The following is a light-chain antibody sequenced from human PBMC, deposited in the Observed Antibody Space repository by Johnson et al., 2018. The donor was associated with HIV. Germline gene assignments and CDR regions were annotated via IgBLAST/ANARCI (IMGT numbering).Light chain of an antibody. CDR2: DNS. Sequence: QSVLTQPPSVSAAPGQKVTISCSGSSSKIGNKYVSWYQQFPGTAPKVLIYDNSKRPSGFPDRFSGSTSGTSATLVITGLQTGDEADYHCATWDSSLSVYVFGTGTKVTVL. CDR1: SSKIGNKY. J-gene: IGLJ1*01. CDR3: ATWDSSLSVYV. V-gene: IGLV1-51*01.